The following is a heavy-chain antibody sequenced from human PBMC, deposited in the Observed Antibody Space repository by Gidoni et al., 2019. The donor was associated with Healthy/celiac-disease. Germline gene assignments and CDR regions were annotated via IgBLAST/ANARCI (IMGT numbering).Heavy chain of an antibody. CDR1: GVTFSSYS. V-gene: IGHV3-21*01. CDR2: ISSSSSYI. D-gene: IGHD3-22*01. Sequence: EAQRVESGGGLVKPGGSLRLSYAASGVTFSSYSMNWVRQAPGKGLEWVSSISSSSSYIYYADSVKGRCTISRDNAKNSLYLQMDSLRAEDKAVYYCAVDYNVSSGYRNYWGQGTLVTVSS. CDR3: AVDYNVSSGYRNY. J-gene: IGHJ4*02.